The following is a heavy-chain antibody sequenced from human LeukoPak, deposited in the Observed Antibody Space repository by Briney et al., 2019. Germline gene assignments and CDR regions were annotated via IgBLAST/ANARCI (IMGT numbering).Heavy chain of an antibody. V-gene: IGHV3-30*03. CDR1: GFTFSSYG. CDR2: ISYDGSNK. J-gene: IGHJ4*02. D-gene: IGHD5-18*01. Sequence: GGSLRLSCAASGFTFSSYGMHWVRQAPGKGLEWVAVISYDGSNKYYADSVKGRFTISRDNSKNTLYLQMNSLRAEDTAVYYCASLAGRAEGYSYGLPHFDYWGQGTLVTVSS. CDR3: ASLAGRAEGYSYGLPHFDY.